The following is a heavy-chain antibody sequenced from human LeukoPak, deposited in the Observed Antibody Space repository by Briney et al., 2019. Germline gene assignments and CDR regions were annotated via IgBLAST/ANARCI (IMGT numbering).Heavy chain of an antibody. J-gene: IGHJ4*02. D-gene: IGHD2-15*01. CDR3: ARDSNIVVVVAAKGGFDY. CDR2: ISAYNGNT. CDR1: GYTFTSYG. Sequence: ASVKVSCKASGYTFTSYGISWVRQAPGQGLEWMGWISAYNGNTNYAQKLQGRVTMTTDSSTSTAYMELRSLRSDDTAVYYCARDSNIVVVVAAKGGFDYWGQGTLVTVSS. V-gene: IGHV1-18*01.